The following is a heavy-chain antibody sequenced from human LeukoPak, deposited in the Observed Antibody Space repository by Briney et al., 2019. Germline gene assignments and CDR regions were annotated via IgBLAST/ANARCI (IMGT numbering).Heavy chain of an antibody. CDR2: IYYSGST. V-gene: IGHV4-59*01. J-gene: IGHJ6*02. D-gene: IGHD3-3*01. CDR1: GGSISSYY. Sequence: PSETLSLTCTVSGGSISSYYWSWIGQPPGKGLEWIGYIYYSGSTNYNPSLKSRVTISVDTSKNQFSLKLSSVTAADTAVYYCARQTITIFGVVPNYGMDVWGQGTTVTVSS. CDR3: ARQTITIFGVVPNYGMDV.